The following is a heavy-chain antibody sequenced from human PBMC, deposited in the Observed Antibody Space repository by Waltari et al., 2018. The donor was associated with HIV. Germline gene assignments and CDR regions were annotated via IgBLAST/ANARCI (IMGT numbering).Heavy chain of an antibody. J-gene: IGHJ4*02. V-gene: IGHV1-18*01. CDR1: VHTLTSYG. D-gene: IGHD3-3*01. Sequence: QVQLVPSGAEVKKPGASVRISCQAHVHTLTSYGISWVRQAPGQGLEWMGWISAYNGHTNYAQKLQGRVTMTTDTSTSTAYMDLRSLRSDDTAFYYCARALWSGYYTPYYFDYWGQGTLVTVSS. CDR2: ISAYNGHT. CDR3: ARALWSGYYTPYYFDY.